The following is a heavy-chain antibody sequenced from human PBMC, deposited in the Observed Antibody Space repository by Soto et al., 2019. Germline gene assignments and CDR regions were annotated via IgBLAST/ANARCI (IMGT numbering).Heavy chain of an antibody. CDR2: ISWSSDSI. CDR1: GFTFDDYA. Sequence: EVQLVESGGGLVQPGRSLRLSCVASGFTFDDYAMHWVRQAPGKGLEWVSGISWSSDSIGYADSVKGRFTMSRDNAKNSLYLQMNSLRAEDTAFYYCAKDFDFGSGYFELWGRGTLVTVSS. J-gene: IGHJ2*01. D-gene: IGHD3-16*01. CDR3: AKDFDFGSGYFEL. V-gene: IGHV3-9*01.